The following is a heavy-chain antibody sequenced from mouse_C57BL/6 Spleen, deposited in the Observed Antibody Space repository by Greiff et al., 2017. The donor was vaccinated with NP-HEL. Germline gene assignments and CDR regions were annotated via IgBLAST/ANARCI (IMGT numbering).Heavy chain of an antibody. D-gene: IGHD2-10*02. CDR2: ISYDGSN. Sequence: VQLQQSGPGLVKPSQSLSLTCSVTGYSITSGYYWNWIRQFPGNKLEWMGYISYDGSNNYNPSLKNRISITRDTSKNQFFLKLNSVTTEDTPTYYCARELYVYPPSVPVRYWGKGTSV. CDR3: ARELYVYPPSVPVRY. V-gene: IGHV3-6*01. CDR1: GYSITSGYY. J-gene: IGHJ4*01.